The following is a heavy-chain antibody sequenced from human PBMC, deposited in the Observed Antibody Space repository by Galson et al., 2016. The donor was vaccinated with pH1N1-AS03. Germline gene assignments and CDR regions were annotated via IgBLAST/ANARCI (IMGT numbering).Heavy chain of an antibody. J-gene: IGHJ4*02. Sequence: SLRLSCAASGLTFSSYAMYWVRQAPGKGLEYVSAISGNGVSTYYANSVKGRFTISRDNSKSTLFLQMGSLRPEDRAVYYCARGPVSYSNYWFPPPDYWGQGTLVTVSS. CDR1: GLTFSSYA. D-gene: IGHD6-13*01. CDR3: ARGPVSYSNYWFPPPDY. CDR2: ISGNGVST. V-gene: IGHV3-64*01.